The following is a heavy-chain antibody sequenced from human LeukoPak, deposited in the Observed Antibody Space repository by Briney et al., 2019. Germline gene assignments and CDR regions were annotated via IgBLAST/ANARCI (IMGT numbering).Heavy chain of an antibody. V-gene: IGHV5-51*01. CDR1: GYSFTNYW. D-gene: IGHD3-3*01. CDR3: ARLEYHAYHFFDY. CDR2: VYPADSDT. Sequence: GESLKISCKGSGYSFTNYWIGWVRQMPGKGLEWMGVVYPADSDTRYSPSFQGQVTFSADKSINTAYLQWSSLKASDTAMYYCARLEYHAYHFFDYWGQGTLVTVSS. J-gene: IGHJ4*02.